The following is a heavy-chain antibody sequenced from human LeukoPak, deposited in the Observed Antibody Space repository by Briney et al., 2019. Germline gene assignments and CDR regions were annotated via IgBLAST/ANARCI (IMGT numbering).Heavy chain of an antibody. Sequence: GGSLRLSCAASGFTFDDYGMSWVRQAPGKGLEWVSGINWNGGSTGYADSVKGRFTISRDNAKNSLYLQMNSLRAEDTAVYYCASPYYYGSGTYDYWGQGTLVTVSS. D-gene: IGHD3-10*01. CDR3: ASPYYYGSGTYDY. CDR1: GFTFDDYG. CDR2: INWNGGST. V-gene: IGHV3-20*04. J-gene: IGHJ4*02.